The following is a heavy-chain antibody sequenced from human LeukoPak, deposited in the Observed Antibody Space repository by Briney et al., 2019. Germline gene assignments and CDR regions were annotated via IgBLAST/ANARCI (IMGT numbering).Heavy chain of an antibody. Sequence: SETLSLTCTVSGGSISSYYWSWIRQPPGKGLEWIGYIYYGGSTNYNPSLKSRVTISVDTSKNQFSLKLSSVTAADTAVYYCARRPISSYYFDQGGQGTLVTVSS. CDR1: GGSISSYY. V-gene: IGHV4-59*08. D-gene: IGHD2-2*01. CDR2: IYYGGST. CDR3: ARRPISSYYFDQ. J-gene: IGHJ4*02.